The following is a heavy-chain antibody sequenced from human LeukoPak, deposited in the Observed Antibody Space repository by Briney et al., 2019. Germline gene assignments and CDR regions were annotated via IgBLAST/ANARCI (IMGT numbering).Heavy chain of an antibody. CDR1: GGSISSSFHY. CDR2: IYYSGST. J-gene: IGHJ5*02. Sequence: SETLSLTCTVPGGSISSSFHYWGWIRQPPGKGLEWIGSIYYSGSTYYNPSLKSRATISVDTSKNQFSLKLRSVTAADTAVYYCARPLRSGWSVDPWGQGTLVTVSS. V-gene: IGHV4-39*01. CDR3: ARPLRSGWSVDP. D-gene: IGHD6-13*01.